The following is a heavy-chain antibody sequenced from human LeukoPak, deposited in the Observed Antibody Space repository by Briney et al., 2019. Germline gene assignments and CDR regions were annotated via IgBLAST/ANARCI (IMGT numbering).Heavy chain of an antibody. CDR2: MWYDGSNK. D-gene: IGHD3-22*01. CDR1: GFTFSSYG. CDR3: ARGRDFYDSSGHIDY. V-gene: IGHV3-33*01. J-gene: IGHJ4*02. Sequence: QTGGSLRLSCAASGFTFSSYGMHWVRQAPGKGLEWVAVMWYDGSNKYYADSVKGRFTISRDNSKNTLYLQMNSLRAEDTAVYYCARGRDFYDSSGHIDYWGQGTLVTVSS.